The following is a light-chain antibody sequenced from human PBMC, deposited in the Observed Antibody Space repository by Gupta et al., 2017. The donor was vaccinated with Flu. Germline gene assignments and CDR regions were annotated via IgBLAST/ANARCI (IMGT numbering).Light chain of an antibody. V-gene: IGKV4-1*01. CDR3: QQNYTLWT. Sequence: DIVMTQSPDSLAVSLGERATINCKSSQSVLYSPDNKNYLAWYQQKPEQPPKLLIYWASTRECGVTVRFSGSGDTKDFPHTSSGRQDEGGAVYYSQQNYTLWTFGQGTKVEIK. J-gene: IGKJ1*01. CDR2: WAS. CDR1: QSVLYSPDNKNY.